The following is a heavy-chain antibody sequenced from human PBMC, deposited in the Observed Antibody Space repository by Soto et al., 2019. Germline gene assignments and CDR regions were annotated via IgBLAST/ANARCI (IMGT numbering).Heavy chain of an antibody. Sequence: PGGSLRLSCAASGFTFSSYSMNWVRQAPGKGLEWVSYISSSSSTIYYADSVKGRFTISRDNAKNSLYLQMNSLRAEDTAVYYCARDFSTAMALAFHYWGQGTLVTVSS. CDR2: ISSSSSTI. J-gene: IGHJ4*02. D-gene: IGHD5-18*01. V-gene: IGHV3-48*01. CDR3: ARDFSTAMALAFHY. CDR1: GFTFSSYS.